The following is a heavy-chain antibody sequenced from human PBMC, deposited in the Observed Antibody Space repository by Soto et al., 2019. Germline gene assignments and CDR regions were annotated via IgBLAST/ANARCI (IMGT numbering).Heavy chain of an antibody. CDR2: ISAYNGDT. J-gene: IGHJ4*02. CDR1: GYTFTNYG. V-gene: IGHV1-18*01. CDR3: ARGFGSGGICYPNDF. Sequence: ASVKVSCKASGYTFTNYGITWVRQAPGQGLEWMGWISAYNGDTNHAQKLQARVTMTTDTSTATAYMELRGLTSDDTAVYYCARGFGSGGICYPNDFWGQGTLVTVSS. D-gene: IGHD2-15*01.